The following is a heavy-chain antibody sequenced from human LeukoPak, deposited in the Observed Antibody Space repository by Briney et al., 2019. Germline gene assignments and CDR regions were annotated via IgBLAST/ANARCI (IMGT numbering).Heavy chain of an antibody. D-gene: IGHD2-15*01. J-gene: IGHJ4*02. V-gene: IGHV4-4*02. CDR2: IYHSGST. CDR3: ARALVVALFVY. Sequence: SETLSLTCAVSGDSISSSQWWSWVRQPPGKGLEWIGEIYHSGSTNYNPSLKSRVTISVDKSKNQFSLKVNSVTAADTAVYYCARALVVALFVYWGQGTLVTVSS. CDR1: GDSISSSQW.